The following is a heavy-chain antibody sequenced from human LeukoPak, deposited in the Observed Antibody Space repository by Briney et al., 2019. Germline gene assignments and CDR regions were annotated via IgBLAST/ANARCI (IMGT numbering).Heavy chain of an antibody. CDR1: GYTFTGYY. CDR3: ARAPSIRVITNFDY. D-gene: IGHD3-16*02. Sequence: ASVKVSCRASGYTFTGYYMHWVRQAPGQGLEWMGGINPNSGGTNYAQKFQGRVTMTRDTSISTAYMELSRLRSDDTAVYYCARAPSIRVITNFDYWGQGTLVTVSS. J-gene: IGHJ4*02. CDR2: INPNSGGT. V-gene: IGHV1-2*02.